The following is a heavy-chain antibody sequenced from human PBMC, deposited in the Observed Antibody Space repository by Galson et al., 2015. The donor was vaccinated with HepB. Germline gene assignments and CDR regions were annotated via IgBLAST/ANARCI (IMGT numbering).Heavy chain of an antibody. J-gene: IGHJ3*02. D-gene: IGHD3-22*01. V-gene: IGHV3-74*01. Sequence: SLRLSCAASGFTFSSYRMHWVRQAPGKGLVWVSRINSDGSSTSYADSVKGRFTISRDNAKNTLYLQMNSLRAEDTAVYYCARSGTMIRNAFDIWGQGTMVTVSS. CDR2: INSDGSST. CDR1: GFTFSSYR. CDR3: ARSGTMIRNAFDI.